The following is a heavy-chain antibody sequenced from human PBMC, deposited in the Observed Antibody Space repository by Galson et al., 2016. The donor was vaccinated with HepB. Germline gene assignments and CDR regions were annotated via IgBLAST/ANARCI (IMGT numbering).Heavy chain of an antibody. V-gene: IGHV3-9*01. D-gene: IGHD6-25*01. CDR3: AKKGHAYESGWAGGMDL. J-gene: IGHJ6*02. CDR1: GFTFTDYP. CDR2: ISGDSGSK. Sequence: SLRLSCATSGFTFTDYPMHWVRQVPGKGLEWVSGISGDSGSKGYASSVKGRFTISRDNAKKSLYLQMNGLRPEDTALYFCAKKGHAYESGWAGGMDLWGQGITVTVSS.